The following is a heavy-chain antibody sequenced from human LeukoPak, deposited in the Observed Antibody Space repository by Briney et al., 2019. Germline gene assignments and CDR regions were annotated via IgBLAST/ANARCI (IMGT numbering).Heavy chain of an antibody. CDR2: SGTAGDT. V-gene: IGHV3-13*01. Sequence: GVLRLSCAASGFTFSSYDMHWVRQATGKGLEWVSASGTAGDTYYPGSVKGRFTISRENAKNSLYLQMNSLRAGDTAVYYCARVYYDSSGYPYWYFDLWGRGTLVTVSS. CDR1: GFTFSSYD. CDR3: ARVYYDSSGYPYWYFDL. J-gene: IGHJ2*01. D-gene: IGHD3-22*01.